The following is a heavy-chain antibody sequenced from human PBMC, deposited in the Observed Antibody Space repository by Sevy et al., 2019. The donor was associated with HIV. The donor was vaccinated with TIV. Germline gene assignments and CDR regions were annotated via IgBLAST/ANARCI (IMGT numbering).Heavy chain of an antibody. V-gene: IGHV3-30-3*01. Sequence: GGSLRLSCAASGFTFSSYAMHWVRQAPGKGLEWVAVISYDGSNKYYADSVKGRFTISRDNSKNTLYLQMNSLRAEDTALFYCARDHLVRADFDYWGQGTLVTVSS. D-gene: IGHD3-10*01. CDR2: ISYDGSNK. J-gene: IGHJ4*02. CDR3: ARDHLVRADFDY. CDR1: GFTFSSYA.